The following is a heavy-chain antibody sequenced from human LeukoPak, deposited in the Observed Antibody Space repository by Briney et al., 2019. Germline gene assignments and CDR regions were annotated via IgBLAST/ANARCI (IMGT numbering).Heavy chain of an antibody. CDR2: ISWNSGSI. J-gene: IGHJ4*02. Sequence: GRSLRLSCAASGFTFDDYAMHWVRQAPGKGLEWVSGISWNSGSIGYADSVKGRFTISRDNAKNSLYLQMNSLRAEDTAVYYCARGVGATGYFDYWGQGTLVTVSS. CDR1: GFTFDDYA. D-gene: IGHD1-26*01. CDR3: ARGVGATGYFDY. V-gene: IGHV3-9*01.